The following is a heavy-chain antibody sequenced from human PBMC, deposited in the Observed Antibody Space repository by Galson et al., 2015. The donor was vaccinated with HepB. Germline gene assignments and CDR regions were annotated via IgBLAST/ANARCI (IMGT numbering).Heavy chain of an antibody. J-gene: IGHJ3*02. D-gene: IGHD6-13*01. V-gene: IGHV1-18*01. CDR1: GYTFTSYG. Sequence: SVKVSCKASGYTFTSYGISWVRQAPGQGLEWVGWISAYNGNTNYAQKLQGRVTMTTDTSTSTAYMELRSLRSDDTAVYYCARVTARLPLRLLAGRQNVAFDIWGQGTMVTVSS. CDR2: ISAYNGNT. CDR3: ARVTARLPLRLLAGRQNVAFDI.